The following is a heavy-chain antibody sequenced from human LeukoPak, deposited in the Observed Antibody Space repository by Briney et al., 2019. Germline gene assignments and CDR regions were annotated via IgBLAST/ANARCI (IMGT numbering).Heavy chain of an antibody. Sequence: PGGSLRLSCAASGFSFDDYDMSWVRQAPGKGLEWVSGINWNGGSTGYADSVKGRFTISRDNAKNSLYLQMSSLRAEDTALYYCAREEGRYFDYWGQGTLVTVSS. CDR3: AREEGRYFDY. J-gene: IGHJ4*02. V-gene: IGHV3-20*04. CDR1: GFSFDDYD. D-gene: IGHD3-10*01. CDR2: INWNGGST.